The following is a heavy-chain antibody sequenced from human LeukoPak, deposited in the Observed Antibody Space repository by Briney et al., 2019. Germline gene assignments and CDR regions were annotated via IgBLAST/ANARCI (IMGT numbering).Heavy chain of an antibody. V-gene: IGHV3-30*02. CDR3: AKDYHRSGIAAALDY. Sequence: GGSLRLSCAASGFTFSSYGMHWVRQAPGKGLEWVAFIRYDGSNKYYADSVKGRFTISRDNSKNTLYLQMNSLRAEDTAVYYCAKDYHRSGIAAALDYWGQGTLVTVSS. J-gene: IGHJ4*02. CDR1: GFTFSSYG. CDR2: IRYDGSNK. D-gene: IGHD6-13*01.